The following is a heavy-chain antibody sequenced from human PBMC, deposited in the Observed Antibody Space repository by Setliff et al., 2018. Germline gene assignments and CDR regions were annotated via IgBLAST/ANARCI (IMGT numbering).Heavy chain of an antibody. D-gene: IGHD1-26*01. V-gene: IGHV4-31*03. Sequence: SETLSLTCTVSGGSFSSGGYYWYWIRQHPGKGLEWIGYIYYSGTTYSNPTLKGRVTISVDTSKSQFSLNLTSVTAADTAIYYCARVRWDRESFDIWGQGTMVTVSS. J-gene: IGHJ3*02. CDR2: IYYSGTT. CDR1: GGSFSSGGYY. CDR3: ARVRWDRESFDI.